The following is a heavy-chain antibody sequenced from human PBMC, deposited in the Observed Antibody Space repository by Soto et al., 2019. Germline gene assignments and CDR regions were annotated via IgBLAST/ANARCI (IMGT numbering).Heavy chain of an antibody. V-gene: IGHV4-59*01. D-gene: IGHD2-8*01. CDR2: IYYSGST. Sequence: SETLSLTCTVSGGSISSYYWSWIRQPPGKGLEWIGYIYYSGSTNYNPSLKSRVTISVDTSKNQFSLKLSSVTAADTAVYYCARTNCTNGVCLDYWGQGTLVTVSS. J-gene: IGHJ4*02. CDR3: ARTNCTNGVCLDY. CDR1: GGSISSYY.